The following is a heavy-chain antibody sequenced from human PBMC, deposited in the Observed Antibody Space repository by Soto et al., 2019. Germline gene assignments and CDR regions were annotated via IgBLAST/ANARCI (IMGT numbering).Heavy chain of an antibody. D-gene: IGHD3-9*01. CDR2: ISYDGSNK. V-gene: IGHV3-30*18. Sequence: QVQLVESGGGVVQPGRSLRLSCAASGFTFSSYGMHWVRQAPGKGLEWVAVISYDGSNKYYADSVKGRFTISRDNSKNTLYLQMNSLRAEDTAVYYCAKSWGGYFDWLLIDYWGQGTLVTVSS. J-gene: IGHJ4*02. CDR3: AKSWGGYFDWLLIDY. CDR1: GFTFSSYG.